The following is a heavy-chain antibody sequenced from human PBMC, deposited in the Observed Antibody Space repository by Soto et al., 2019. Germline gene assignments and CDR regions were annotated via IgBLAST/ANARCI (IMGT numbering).Heavy chain of an antibody. V-gene: IGHV1-69*01. D-gene: IGHD5-12*01. Sequence: QVQLVQSGAEVKKPGSSVKVSCKASGGTFSSYAISWVRQAPGQGLEWMGGIIPIFGTANYAQKFQGRVTITADESTSTAYMELSSLRSEDTAVYYCARGTGGYSGYDLDYYYYGMYVWGQGTTVTVSS. CDR1: GGTFSSYA. CDR3: ARGTGGYSGYDLDYYYYGMYV. CDR2: IIPIFGTA. J-gene: IGHJ6*02.